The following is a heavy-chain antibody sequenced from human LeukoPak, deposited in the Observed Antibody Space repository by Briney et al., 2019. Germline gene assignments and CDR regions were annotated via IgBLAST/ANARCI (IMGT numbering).Heavy chain of an antibody. CDR3: ARVGENYDILTGYYYYGMDV. J-gene: IGHJ6*02. V-gene: IGHV1-2*02. CDR2: INPNSGGT. CDR1: GYTFTGYY. D-gene: IGHD3-9*01. Sequence: GASVKVSCKASGYTFTGYYMHWVRQAPGQGLEWMGWINPNSGGTNYAQKFQGRVTMTRDTSISTAYMELSRLRSDDTAVYYCARVGENYDILTGYYYYGMDVWGQGTTVTVSS.